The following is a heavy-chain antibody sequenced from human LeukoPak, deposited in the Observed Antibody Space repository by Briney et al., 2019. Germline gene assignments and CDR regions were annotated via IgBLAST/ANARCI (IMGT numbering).Heavy chain of an antibody. D-gene: IGHD2-8*01. V-gene: IGHV3-7*01. CDR1: GFTFNNYW. J-gene: IGHJ4*02. CDR3: AKDRMASNDY. CDR2: IKEDGSEK. Sequence: GGSLRLSCEASGFTFNNYWMSWVRQAPGKGPEWVANIKEDGSEKYYVDSVKGRFTISRDNARNSLYLQMNSLRAEDTAVYYCAKDRMASNDYWGQGTLVTVSS.